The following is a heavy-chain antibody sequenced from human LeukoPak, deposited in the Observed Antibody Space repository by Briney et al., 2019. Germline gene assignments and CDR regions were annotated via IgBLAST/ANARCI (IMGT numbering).Heavy chain of an antibody. CDR1: GFTFTSYG. D-gene: IGHD3-10*01. V-gene: IGHV3-30*03. CDR2: ITYDGYYK. J-gene: IGHJ4*02. Sequence: GGSLRLSCAASGFTFTSYGMHWVRQAPGKGLEWVALITYDGYYKYYSDSVKGRFTISSDTSKNTLYLQMNSLRAEDTAVYYCAGDLSPVVRASPMGYWGQGTLVTVSS. CDR3: AGDLSPVVRASPMGY.